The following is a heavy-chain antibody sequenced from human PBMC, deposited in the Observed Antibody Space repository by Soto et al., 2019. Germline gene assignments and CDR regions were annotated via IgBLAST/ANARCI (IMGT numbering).Heavy chain of an antibody. CDR3: ARGTIVARQHLDY. Sequence: QVQLVESGGGVVQPGTSLRLSCAASGFTFSSYAMHWARQAPGKGLEWVTVISIRGGDEYYAESVRGRFTISRDDSKNTRYLQMDSLRVEDTAVYYCARGTIVARQHLDYWGQGTLVTVSS. CDR2: ISIRGGDE. J-gene: IGHJ4*02. V-gene: IGHV3-30*03. D-gene: IGHD6-6*01. CDR1: GFTFSSYA.